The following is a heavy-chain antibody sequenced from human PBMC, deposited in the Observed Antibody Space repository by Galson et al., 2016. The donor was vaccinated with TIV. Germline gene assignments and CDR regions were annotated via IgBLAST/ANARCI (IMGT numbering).Heavy chain of an antibody. J-gene: IGHJ3*02. CDR2: ITTTGFTI. D-gene: IGHD3-10*01. V-gene: IGHV3-11*01. CDR3: ARDSRGSGAFDI. Sequence: SLRLSCAASGFTFSDYYMSWFRQGPGKGLEFVSYITTTGFTIYYAESVKGRFTISRDNAKNSLFLQMNSLRAGDTAIYYGARDSRGSGAFDIWGQGTMVTVSS. CDR1: GFTFSDYY.